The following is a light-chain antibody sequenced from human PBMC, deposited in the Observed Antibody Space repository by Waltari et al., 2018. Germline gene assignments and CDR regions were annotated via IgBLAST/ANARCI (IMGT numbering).Light chain of an antibody. V-gene: IGLV1-44*01. CDR2: ANY. Sequence: QSVLTQPPLASATPGQRVTIFCSGNSSNTGLNTVTRYQQLPGTAPKLLIYANYHRPSGVPNRFSASKSDTSASLAISGLQSEDEADYFCATWDDSLNGRVFGGGTKLAVL. CDR1: SSNTGLNT. CDR3: ATWDDSLNGRV. J-gene: IGLJ3*02.